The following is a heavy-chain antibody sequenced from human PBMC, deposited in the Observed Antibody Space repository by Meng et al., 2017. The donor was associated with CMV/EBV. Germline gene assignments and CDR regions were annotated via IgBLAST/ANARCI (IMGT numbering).Heavy chain of an antibody. Sequence: GESLKISCAASGFTFSSYGMHWVRQAPGKGLERVAFIRYDGSNKYYADSVKGRFTISRDNSKNTLYLQMNSLRAEDTAVYYCAKVVRDIVVVPAAMGMDVWGQGTTVTVSS. D-gene: IGHD2-2*01. CDR3: AKVVRDIVVVPAAMGMDV. CDR2: IRYDGSNK. J-gene: IGHJ6*02. CDR1: GFTFSSYG. V-gene: IGHV3-30*02.